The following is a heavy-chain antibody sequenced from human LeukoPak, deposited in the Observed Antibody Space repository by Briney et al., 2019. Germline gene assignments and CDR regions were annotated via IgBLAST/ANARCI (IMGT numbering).Heavy chain of an antibody. CDR3: ARRVYSSSSFDY. J-gene: IGHJ4*02. CDR2: ISSSSSYI. CDR1: GFTFSSYS. V-gene: IGHV3-21*01. D-gene: IGHD6-13*01. Sequence: KSGGSLRLSCAASGFTFSSYSVNWVRQAPGKGLEWVSSISSSSSYIYYADSVKGRFTISRDNAKNSLYLQMNSLRAEDTAVYYCARRVYSSSSFDYWGQGTLVTVSP.